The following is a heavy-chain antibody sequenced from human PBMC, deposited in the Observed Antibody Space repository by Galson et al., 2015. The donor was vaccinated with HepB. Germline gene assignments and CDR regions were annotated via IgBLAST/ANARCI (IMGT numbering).Heavy chain of an antibody. D-gene: IGHD3-3*01. Sequence: SLRLSCAASGFTFSIYDMHWVRQATGKGLQWVSAIGTAGDTYYPGSVKGRFTISRENAKNSLYLQMNSLRAGDTAVYYCARERFFGSPYGMDVWGQGTTVTVSS. CDR1: GFTFSIYD. CDR3: ARERFFGSPYGMDV. CDR2: IGTAGDT. V-gene: IGHV3-13*01. J-gene: IGHJ6*02.